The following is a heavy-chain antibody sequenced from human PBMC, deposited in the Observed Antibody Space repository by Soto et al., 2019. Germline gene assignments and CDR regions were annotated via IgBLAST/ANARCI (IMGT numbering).Heavy chain of an antibody. J-gene: IGHJ4*02. CDR1: GSTVSSYC. CDR3: ARWGSIAAAGSFGPDY. V-gene: IGHV5-51*01. CDR2: IYRGDSDT. D-gene: IGHD6-13*01. Sequence: EALKSSRVLSGSTVSSYCICCVRHRPGKGLEWMGIIYRGDSDTRYSPSFQGQVTISADKSISTAYLQWSSLKASDTAMYYCARWGSIAAAGSFGPDYWGQGTLVTVSS.